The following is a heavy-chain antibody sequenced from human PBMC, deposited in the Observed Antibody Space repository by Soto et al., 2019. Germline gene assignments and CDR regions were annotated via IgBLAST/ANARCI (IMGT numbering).Heavy chain of an antibody. D-gene: IGHD3-3*01. V-gene: IGHV4-34*01. J-gene: IGHJ6*02. Sequence: SETLSLTCAVYGGSFSGYYWSWIRQPPGKGLERIGEINHSGSTNYNPSLKSRVTISVDTSKNQFSLKLSSVTAADTAVYYCARRTGVLRFLEWLSPHYAMDVWGQGTTVTVSS. CDR2: INHSGST. CDR3: ARRTGVLRFLEWLSPHYAMDV. CDR1: GGSFSGYY.